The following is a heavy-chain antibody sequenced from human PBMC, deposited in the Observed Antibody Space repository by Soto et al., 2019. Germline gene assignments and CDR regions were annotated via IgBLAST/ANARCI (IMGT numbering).Heavy chain of an antibody. CDR2: ISASGDNT. Sequence: GGSLRLSCAAYGFTFNRYGMSWVRQAPGKGLEWVSAISASGDNTYYADSVKGRFTISRDSSNNTLYLQMNSLRADDTALYYGVKIRRELRYLDSWGLGALVTVSS. V-gene: IGHV3-23*01. D-gene: IGHD1-7*01. J-gene: IGHJ4*02. CDR3: VKIRRELRYLDS. CDR1: GFTFNRYG.